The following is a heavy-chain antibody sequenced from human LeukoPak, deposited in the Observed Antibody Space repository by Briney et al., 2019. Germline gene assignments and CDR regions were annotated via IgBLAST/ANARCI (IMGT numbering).Heavy chain of an antibody. CDR3: ARRLITMIVVALPGNAFDI. CDR1: GGSISSSSYY. V-gene: IGHV4-39*01. CDR2: IYYSGST. Sequence: ASETLSLTCTVSGGSISSSSYYWGWIRQPPGKGLEWIGSIYYSGSTYYNPSLKSRVTISVDTSKNQFSLKLSSVTAADTAVYYCARRLITMIVVALPGNAFDIWGQGTMVAVSS. D-gene: IGHD3-22*01. J-gene: IGHJ3*02.